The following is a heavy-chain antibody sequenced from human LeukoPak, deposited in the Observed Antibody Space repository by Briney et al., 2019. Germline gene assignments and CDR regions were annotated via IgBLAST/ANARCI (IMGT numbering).Heavy chain of an antibody. J-gene: IGHJ4*02. Sequence: PSETLSLTCAVYGGSFSGYYWNWIRQSPGKGLEWIGEINHSGSTNYNPSLKSRVTISVDTSKNQFSLKLSSVTAADTAVYYCARPREGGYSYGSGPFDYWGQGTLVTVSS. CDR1: GGSFSGYY. CDR2: INHSGST. CDR3: ARPREGGYSYGSGPFDY. V-gene: IGHV4-34*01. D-gene: IGHD5-18*01.